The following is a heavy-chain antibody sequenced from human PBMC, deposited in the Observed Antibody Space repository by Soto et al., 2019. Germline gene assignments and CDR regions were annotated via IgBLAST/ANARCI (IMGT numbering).Heavy chain of an antibody. CDR1: GFSFSGYW. V-gene: IGHV3-74*01. CDR2: INGDGSST. D-gene: IGHD5-18*01. J-gene: IGHJ4*02. CDR3: ARGGAYIYGPQYD. Sequence: PGGSLRLSCATSGFSFSGYWIHWVRQASGKGLVWVSHINGDGSSTNYADSVKGRFTTSRDYAKNTLYLQMNSLRVEDTAVYYCARGGAYIYGPQYDWGQGTLVTVSS.